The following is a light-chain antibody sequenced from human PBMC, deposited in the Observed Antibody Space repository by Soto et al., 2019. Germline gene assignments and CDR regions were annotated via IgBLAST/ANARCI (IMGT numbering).Light chain of an antibody. CDR3: SSYTSSSTSVL. Sequence: QSALTQPASVSGSPGQSITISCTGTSSDVGSYDYVSWYQHHPGKAPKLMIYGVRHRPSGVSNRFSGSKSGNTASLTISGLQTEDEADYYCSSYTSSSTSVLFGGGIKVTVL. CDR1: SSDVGSYDY. CDR2: GVR. J-gene: IGLJ2*01. V-gene: IGLV2-14*03.